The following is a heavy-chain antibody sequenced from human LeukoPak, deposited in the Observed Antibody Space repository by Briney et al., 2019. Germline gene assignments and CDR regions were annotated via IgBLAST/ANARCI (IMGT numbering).Heavy chain of an antibody. CDR1: GGTFSGYY. CDR2: INHSGST. CDR3: ARKGYSYGFFNY. Sequence: SETLSLTCAVYGGTFSGYYWSWIRQPPGKGLEWIGEINHSGSTNSNPSLKSRVTISVDTSKSQFSLRLSSVTAADTAVYYCARKGYSYGFFNYWGQGTLVTVSS. V-gene: IGHV4-34*01. J-gene: IGHJ4*02. D-gene: IGHD5-18*01.